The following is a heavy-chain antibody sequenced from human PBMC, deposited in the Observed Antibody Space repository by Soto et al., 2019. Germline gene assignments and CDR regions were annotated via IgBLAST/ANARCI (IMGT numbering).Heavy chain of an antibody. D-gene: IGHD3-22*01. Sequence: PGESLKISCKGSGHSFSTYWIGWVRQMPGKGLEWMGIIYPGDSETRYSPSFQGQVTISADKSISTAYLQWSSLKASDTAMYYCSRHGFAYHESSGAPHWFDVWGQGTLVTVSS. CDR3: SRHGFAYHESSGAPHWFDV. J-gene: IGHJ5*02. CDR1: GHSFSTYW. CDR2: IYPGDSET. V-gene: IGHV5-51*01.